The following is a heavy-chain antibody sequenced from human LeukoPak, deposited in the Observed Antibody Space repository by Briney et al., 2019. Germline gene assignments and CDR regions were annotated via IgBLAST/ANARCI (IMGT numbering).Heavy chain of an antibody. CDR3: AKDANSGGYFDY. D-gene: IGHD2-8*02. CDR2: ISGSGVST. J-gene: IGHJ4*02. Sequence: GGSLRLSCAASGFTFNNYAMSWVRQAPGKGLEWDSAISGSGVSTYYADSVKGRFTISRDNSKNTLYLQMNSLRTEDTAVYYCAKDANSGGYFDYWGQGTLVTVSS. V-gene: IGHV3-23*01. CDR1: GFTFNNYA.